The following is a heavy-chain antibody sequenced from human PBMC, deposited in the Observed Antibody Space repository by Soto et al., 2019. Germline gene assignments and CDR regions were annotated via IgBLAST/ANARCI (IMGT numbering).Heavy chain of an antibody. CDR3: ARDRGYDAHDYYYNAMDV. CDR1: RLPFRTFI. CDR2: IRDFSPYT. D-gene: IGHD2-15*01. V-gene: IGHV3-21*01. J-gene: IGHJ6*02. Sequence: GSLRLSCVASRLPFRTFIMNWVRQAPGKGLEGVSGIRDFSPYTFYAESVKGRFTISRDNAKNSLYLQMNSLRGEDTAVYYCARDRGYDAHDYYYNAMDVWGQGTTVTVSS.